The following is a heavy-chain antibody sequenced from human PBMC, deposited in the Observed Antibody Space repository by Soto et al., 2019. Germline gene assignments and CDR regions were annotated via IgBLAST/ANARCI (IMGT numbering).Heavy chain of an antibody. J-gene: IGHJ6*02. CDR3: ARAPGGSGSYSRYYYYGMDV. CDR2: IWYDGSNK. CDR1: GFTFSSYG. D-gene: IGHD3-10*01. Sequence: GGSLRLSCAASGFTFSSYGMHWVRQAPGKGLEWVAVIWYDGSNKYYADSVKGRFTISRDNSKNTLYLQMNSLRAEDTAVYYCARAPGGSGSYSRYYYYGMDVWGQGTTVTVSS. V-gene: IGHV3-33*01.